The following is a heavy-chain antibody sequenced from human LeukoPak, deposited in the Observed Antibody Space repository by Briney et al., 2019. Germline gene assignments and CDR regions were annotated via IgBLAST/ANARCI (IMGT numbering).Heavy chain of an antibody. D-gene: IGHD6-13*01. V-gene: IGHV1-2*02. CDR1: GYTFTGYY. J-gene: IGHJ6*02. CDR3: ARGGGAAAGLMDV. Sequence: ASVKVSCKASGYTFTGYYIHWVRQAPAQGLEWMGWINPNGGGTNYAQKFQGRVTMTRDTSISTAYMELSRLRSDDTAVYYCARGGGAAAGLMDVWGQGTTVTVSS. CDR2: INPNGGGT.